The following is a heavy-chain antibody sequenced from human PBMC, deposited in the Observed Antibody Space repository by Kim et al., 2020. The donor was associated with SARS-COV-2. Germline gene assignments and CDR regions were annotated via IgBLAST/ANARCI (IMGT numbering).Heavy chain of an antibody. Sequence: GGSLRLSCAASGFTFSSYSMNWVRQAPGKGLEWVSYISSSSSTTYYADSVKGRFTISRDNAKNSLYLQMNSLRAEDTAVYYCARELEATILDAFDIWGQGTMVTVSS. J-gene: IGHJ3*02. CDR3: ARELEATILDAFDI. CDR1: GFTFSSYS. V-gene: IGHV3-48*04. D-gene: IGHD5-12*01. CDR2: ISSSSSTT.